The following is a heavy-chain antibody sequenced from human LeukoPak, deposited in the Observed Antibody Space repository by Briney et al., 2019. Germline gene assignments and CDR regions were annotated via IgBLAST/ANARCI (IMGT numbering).Heavy chain of an antibody. D-gene: IGHD6-19*01. J-gene: IGHJ4*02. V-gene: IGHV4-4*09. CDR1: GDSISSYY. Sequence: PSETLSHTCTVSGDSISSYYWSWIRQPPGKGLEWIGYIYTSGSTNYNPSLKSRVTISVDTSKNQFSLKLSSVTAADTAVYYCARLSSGWYFPDYWGQGTLVTVSS. CDR3: ARLSSGWYFPDY. CDR2: IYTSGST.